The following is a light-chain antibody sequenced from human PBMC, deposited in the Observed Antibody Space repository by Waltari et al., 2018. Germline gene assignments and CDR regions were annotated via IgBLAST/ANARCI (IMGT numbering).Light chain of an antibody. CDR2: WAS. V-gene: IGKV4-1*01. Sequence: DIVMTQSPDSLAVSLGERATINCKSSQSVLYSSSNKSYLTWYQQKPGQPPKLLIYWASTRESGVPDRFSVSGSGTDFTLTISSLQAEDVAVYYCHQYYSTPWTFGQGTKVEIK. CDR1: QSVLYSSSNKSY. CDR3: HQYYSTPWT. J-gene: IGKJ1*01.